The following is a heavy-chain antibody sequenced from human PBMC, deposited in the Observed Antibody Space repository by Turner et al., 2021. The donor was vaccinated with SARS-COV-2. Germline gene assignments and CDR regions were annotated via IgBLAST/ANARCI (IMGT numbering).Heavy chain of an antibody. CDR2: IWYDGSNK. Sequence: QVQLVESGGGVVQPGRSLRLSCAAAGFTFSRYGMHWVRQAPGKGLEWVAVIWYDGSNKYYADSVKGRFTISRDNSKNTLYLQMNSLRAEDTAVYYCAREGTAMVQNFDYWGQGTLVTVSS. J-gene: IGHJ4*02. CDR1: GFTFSRYG. CDR3: AREGTAMVQNFDY. V-gene: IGHV3-33*01. D-gene: IGHD5-18*01.